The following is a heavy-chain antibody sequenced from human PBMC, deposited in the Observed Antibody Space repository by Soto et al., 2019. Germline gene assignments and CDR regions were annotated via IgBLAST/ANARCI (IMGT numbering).Heavy chain of an antibody. Sequence: PSQTLSLTCAISGDSVSGSSAAWNWLRQSPSRGLEWLGRTYYRSTWSNDYAGSVKSRITINPDTFENQFSLQLYSVTPEDTAVYYCAGVSSFRGMDAWGQGTPVPAS. V-gene: IGHV6-1*01. CDR3: AGVSSFRGMDA. CDR2: TYYRSTWSN. D-gene: IGHD3-16*02. CDR1: GDSVSGSSAA. J-gene: IGHJ6*02.